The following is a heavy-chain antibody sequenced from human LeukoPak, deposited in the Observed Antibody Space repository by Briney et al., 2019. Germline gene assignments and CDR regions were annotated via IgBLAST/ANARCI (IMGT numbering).Heavy chain of an antibody. V-gene: IGHV1-18*01. D-gene: IGHD3-9*01. J-gene: IGHJ5*02. CDR3: ARVLNHNYDIFYLRRLWFDP. Sequence: ASVKVSCKASGYTFTSYGSSWVRQAPGQGLEWMGWISAYNGNTNYAQKLQGRVTMTTDTSTSTAYMELRSLRSDDTAVYYCARVLNHNYDIFYLRRLWFDPWGQGTLVTVSS. CDR2: ISAYNGNT. CDR1: GYTFTSYG.